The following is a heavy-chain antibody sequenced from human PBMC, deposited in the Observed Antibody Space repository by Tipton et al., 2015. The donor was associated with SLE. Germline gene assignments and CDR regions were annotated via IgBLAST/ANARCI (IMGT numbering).Heavy chain of an antibody. J-gene: IGHJ3*02. V-gene: IGHV4-59*08. CDR2: IYYSGST. CDR1: GGSISTYY. Sequence: TLSLTCTVSGGSISTYYWSWIRQPPGKGLEWIGYIYYSGSTNYNPSLKSRVTISVDTSKNQFSLNLSSVTAADTAVYYCARGGLGMGDAFDIWGQGTMVTVSS. CDR3: ARGGLGMGDAFDI. D-gene: IGHD7-27*01.